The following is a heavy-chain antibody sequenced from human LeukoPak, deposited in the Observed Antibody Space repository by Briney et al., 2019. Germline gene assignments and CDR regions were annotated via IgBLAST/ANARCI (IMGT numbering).Heavy chain of an antibody. V-gene: IGHV4-59*13. CDR3: ATGGGPAYCGGDCCSAFDI. D-gene: IGHD2-21*02. CDR1: GGSISSYY. J-gene: IGHJ3*02. Sequence: PSETLSLTCTVSGGSISSYYWSWIRQPPGKGLEWIGYIYYSGSTNYNPSLKSRVTISVDTSKNQFSLKLSSVTAADTAVYYCATGGGPAYCGGDCCSAFDIWGQGTMVTVSS. CDR2: IYYSGST.